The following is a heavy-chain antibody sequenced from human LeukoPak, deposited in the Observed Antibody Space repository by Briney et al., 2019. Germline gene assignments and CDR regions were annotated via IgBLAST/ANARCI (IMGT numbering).Heavy chain of an antibody. V-gene: IGHV5-51*01. D-gene: IGHD3-10*01. J-gene: IGHJ6*02. CDR2: IYPGDSDT. CDR1: GYSFTSYW. CDR3: ARGYYYGSGSYYNRKDYYGMDV. Sequence: PGESLKISCKGSGYSFTSYWIGWVRQMPGKGLEWMGIIYPGDSDTRYSPSFQGQVTILADKSISTAYLQWSSLKASDTAMYYCARGYYYGSGSYYNRKDYYGMDVWGQGTTVTVSS.